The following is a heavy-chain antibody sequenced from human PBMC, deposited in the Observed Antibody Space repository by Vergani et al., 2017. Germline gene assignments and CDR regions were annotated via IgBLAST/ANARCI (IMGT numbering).Heavy chain of an antibody. V-gene: IGHV4-59*01. CDR1: GGSINSYY. CDR3: ARESNYYGSGSSNWFDP. D-gene: IGHD3-10*01. CDR2: IYYSGST. J-gene: IGHJ5*02. Sequence: QVQLQESGPGLVKPSETLSLTCTVSGGSINSYYWSWIRQPPGKGLEWIGYIYYSGSTNYNPSLKSRVTISVDTSKNQFSLKLSSVTAADTAVYYCARESNYYGSGSSNWFDPWGQGTLVTVSS.